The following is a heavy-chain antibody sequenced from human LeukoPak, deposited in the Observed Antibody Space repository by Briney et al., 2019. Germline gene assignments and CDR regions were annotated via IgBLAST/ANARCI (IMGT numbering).Heavy chain of an antibody. CDR3: ARSHSYYYDSSGYYSDY. V-gene: IGHV1-46*01. CDR1: GYTFTSYY. J-gene: IGHJ4*02. Sequence: GTSVKVSCKASGYTFTSYYMHWVRQAPGQGLEWMGIINPSGGSRSYAQKFQGRVTMTRDTSTSTVYMELSGLRSEDTAVYYCARSHSYYYDSSGYYSDYWGQGTLVTVSS. CDR2: INPSGGSR. D-gene: IGHD3-22*01.